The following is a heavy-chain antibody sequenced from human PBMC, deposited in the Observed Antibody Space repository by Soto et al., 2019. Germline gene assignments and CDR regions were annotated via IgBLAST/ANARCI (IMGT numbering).Heavy chain of an antibody. D-gene: IGHD3-22*01. Sequence: GGSLRLSCAASGFTFSSYGMRWVRQAPGKGLEWVAVIWYDGSNKYYADSVKGRFTISRDNSKNTLYLQMNSLRAEDTAVYYCARDRYYYDSSGYPGSYWGQGTLVTVSS. CDR1: GFTFSSYG. CDR2: IWYDGSNK. V-gene: IGHV3-33*01. J-gene: IGHJ4*02. CDR3: ARDRYYYDSSGYPGSY.